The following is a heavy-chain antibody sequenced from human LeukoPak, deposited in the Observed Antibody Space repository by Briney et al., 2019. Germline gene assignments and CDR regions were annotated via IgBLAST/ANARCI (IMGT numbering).Heavy chain of an antibody. V-gene: IGHV4-4*07. D-gene: IGHD3-16*01. CDR2: MYGGGAT. J-gene: IGHJ3*02. CDR3: VRDQSGSGGHNNDAFDI. Sequence: SETLSLTCNVPGGSISTYYWNWIRQPAGKGLEWIGRMYGGGATRYNPSLGSRVTMSVDPSKNQVSLKLMSVTAADTAVYFCVRDQSGSGGHNNDAFDIWGQGTMVVVSA. CDR1: GGSISTYY.